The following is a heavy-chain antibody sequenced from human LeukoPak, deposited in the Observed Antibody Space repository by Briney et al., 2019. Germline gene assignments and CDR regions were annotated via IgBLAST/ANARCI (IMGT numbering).Heavy chain of an antibody. V-gene: IGHV1-69*13. J-gene: IGHJ4*02. CDR3: ARVLIAAAGYYFDY. D-gene: IGHD6-13*01. CDR2: IIPIFGTA. CDR1: GGTFSSYA. Sequence: SVKVSCKASGGTFSSYAISWVRQAPGQGLEWMGGIIPIFGTANYAQKFQGRVTITADESTSTAYMGLSSLRSEDTAVYYCARVLIAAAGYYFDYWGQGTLVTVSS.